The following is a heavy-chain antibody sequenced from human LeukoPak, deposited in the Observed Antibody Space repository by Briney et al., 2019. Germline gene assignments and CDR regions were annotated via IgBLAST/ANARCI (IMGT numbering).Heavy chain of an antibody. V-gene: IGHV1-2*02. CDR2: INPNSGGT. J-gene: IGHJ6*02. CDR3: ARDRSGNYGMDV. Sequence: GASVKVSCKASGYTFTGYHMHWVRQAPGQGLEWMGWINPNSGGTNYAQKFQGRVTMTRDTSISTAYMELSRLRSDDTAVYYCARDRSGNYGMDVWGQGTTVTVSS. CDR1: GYTFTGYH.